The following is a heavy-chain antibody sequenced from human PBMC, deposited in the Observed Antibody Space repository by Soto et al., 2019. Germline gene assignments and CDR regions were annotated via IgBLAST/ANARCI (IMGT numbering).Heavy chain of an antibody. Sequence: QVQLVQSGAEVKKPGASVKVSCKASGYTFTGYYMHWVRQAPGQGLEWMGWINPNSGGTNYAQKLQGRVTMTRDTSISTAYMELSRLRSDDTAVYYCARRGYDSSGYYNLDYWGQGTLVTVSS. CDR1: GYTFTGYY. CDR3: ARRGYDSSGYYNLDY. V-gene: IGHV1-2*02. J-gene: IGHJ4*02. D-gene: IGHD3-22*01. CDR2: INPNSGGT.